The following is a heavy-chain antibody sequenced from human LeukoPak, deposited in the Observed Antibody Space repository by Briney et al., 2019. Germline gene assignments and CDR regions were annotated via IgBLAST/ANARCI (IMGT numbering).Heavy chain of an antibody. CDR1: GFTFSSYN. CDR3: ARDGGSGSYNY. J-gene: IGHJ4*02. Sequence: GGSLRLSCAASGFTFSSYNMNWVRQAPGKGLEWVSYISSSSSYIYYADSVKGRFTISRDNAKNSLYLQMNSLRAEDTAVYYCARDGGSGSYNYWGQGTLVTVSS. V-gene: IGHV3-21*05. CDR2: ISSSSSYI. D-gene: IGHD3-10*01.